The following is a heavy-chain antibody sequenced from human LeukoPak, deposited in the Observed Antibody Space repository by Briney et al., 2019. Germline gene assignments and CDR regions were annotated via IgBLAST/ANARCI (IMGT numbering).Heavy chain of an antibody. J-gene: IGHJ6*03. CDR1: EFSLRSYT. V-gene: IGHV3-23*01. D-gene: IGHD2-2*01. CDR3: ARMPSTEIYYSYYMDV. CDR2: ISAYGGST. Sequence: GGSLRLSCGDSEFSLRSYTMNWFRQAPGKGLEWVSGISAYGGSTYYADSVKGRFTISRDDSNNTLYLQMDSLGTEDTAVYYCARMPSTEIYYSYYMDVWGKGTTVTVSS.